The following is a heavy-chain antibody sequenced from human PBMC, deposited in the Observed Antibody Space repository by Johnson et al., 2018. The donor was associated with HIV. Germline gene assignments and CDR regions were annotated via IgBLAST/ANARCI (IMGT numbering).Heavy chain of an antibody. D-gene: IGHD2-15*01. J-gene: IGHJ3*02. CDR3: AGSKDCSGGSCPDGFDI. CDR1: GFTFSDYY. Sequence: QVQLVESGGGLVKPGGSLRLSCVASGFTFSDYYMTWIRQAPGKGLEWVSYISGSDIIYSADSVQGRFTVSRDNAKNSLYLQMNSLIAEDTAVYYCAGSKDCSGGSCPDGFDIWGQGTMVIVSS. V-gene: IGHV3-11*04. CDR2: ISGSDII.